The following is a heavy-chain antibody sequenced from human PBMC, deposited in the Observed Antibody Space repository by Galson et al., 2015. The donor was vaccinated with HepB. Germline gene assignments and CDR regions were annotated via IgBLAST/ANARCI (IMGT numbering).Heavy chain of an antibody. CDR2: ISYDGSNK. J-gene: IGHJ4*02. D-gene: IGHD5-18*01. CDR1: GFTFSSYA. V-gene: IGHV3-30*04. Sequence: SLRLSCAASGFTFSSYAMHWVRQAPGKGLEWVAVISYDGSNKYYADSVKGRFTISRDNSKNTLYLQMNSLRAEDTAVYYCARDDTAMDLDYWGQGTLVTVSS. CDR3: ARDDTAMDLDY.